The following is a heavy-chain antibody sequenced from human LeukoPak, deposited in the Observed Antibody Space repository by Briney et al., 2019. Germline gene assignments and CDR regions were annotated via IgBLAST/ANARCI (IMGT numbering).Heavy chain of an antibody. CDR1: GFTFDDSA. J-gene: IGHJ4*02. V-gene: IGHV3-9*01. CDR3: AKVARRFYDSSGYYFDY. Sequence: PGGSLRLSCAASGFTFDDSAMHWVRQAPGKGLEWVSGISWNSGSIGYADSVKGRFTISRDNAKNSLYLQMNSLRAGDTALYYCAKVARRFYDSSGYYFDYWGQGTLVTVSS. CDR2: ISWNSGSI. D-gene: IGHD3-22*01.